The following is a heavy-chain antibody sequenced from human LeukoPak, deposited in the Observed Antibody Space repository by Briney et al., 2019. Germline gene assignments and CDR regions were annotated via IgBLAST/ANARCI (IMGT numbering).Heavy chain of an antibody. CDR3: ARGVVGIIPIDH. J-gene: IGHJ4*02. Sequence: GGSLRLSCAVSGFTVSSSYMSWVRQAPGKGLEWVAFVYGDDNTYYADSVKGRFIISRDNSKNAFYLQMINLRADDTAVYYCARGVVGIIPIDHWGQGTLVTVSS. CDR2: VYGDDNT. D-gene: IGHD1-26*01. CDR1: GFTVSSSY. V-gene: IGHV3-53*01.